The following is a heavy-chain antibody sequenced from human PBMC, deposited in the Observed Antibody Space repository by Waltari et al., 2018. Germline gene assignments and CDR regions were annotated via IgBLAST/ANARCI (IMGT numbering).Heavy chain of an antibody. CDR2: LIPIFGTA. D-gene: IGHD3-3*01. CDR1: GGTFSSYA. CDR3: ASPSCDFWSGYLNWFDP. Sequence: QVQLVQSGAEVKKPGSSVKVSCKASGGTFSSYAISWVRQAPGQGLEWMGGLIPIFGTANYAQKFQGRVTITADKSTSTAYMELSSLRSEDTAVYYCASPSCDFWSGYLNWFDPWGQGTLVTVSS. J-gene: IGHJ5*02. V-gene: IGHV1-69*14.